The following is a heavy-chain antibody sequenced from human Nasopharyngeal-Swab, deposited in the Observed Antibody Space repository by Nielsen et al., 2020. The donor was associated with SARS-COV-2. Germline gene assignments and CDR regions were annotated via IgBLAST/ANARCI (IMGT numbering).Heavy chain of an antibody. CDR2: VSHSGTA. CDR1: GASFTGIF. CDR3: ARGGQDNALDV. Sequence: SETLSLTCTYKGASFTGIFWNWVRQPSGKGLEWIGEVSHSGTATYNPSLTGRVTISLDTAWSQFSLRLSSLSDADTAVYFCARGGQDNALDVWDQGTKVAVSS. V-gene: IGHV4-34*01. D-gene: IGHD1-1*01. J-gene: IGHJ6*02.